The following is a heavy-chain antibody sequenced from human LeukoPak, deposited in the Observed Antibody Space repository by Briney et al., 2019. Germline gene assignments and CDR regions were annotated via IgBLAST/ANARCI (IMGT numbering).Heavy chain of an antibody. CDR1: GYTLTELS. CDR3: ARVNCGGDCYSDRGAFDI. Sequence: WASVKVSCKVSGYTLTELSMHWVRQAPGKGLEWMGGIIPIFGTANYAQKFQGRVTITADESTSTVYMELSSLRSEDTAVYYCARVNCGGDCYSDRGAFDIWGQGTMVTVSS. V-gene: IGHV1-69*13. J-gene: IGHJ3*02. D-gene: IGHD2-21*02. CDR2: IIPIFGTA.